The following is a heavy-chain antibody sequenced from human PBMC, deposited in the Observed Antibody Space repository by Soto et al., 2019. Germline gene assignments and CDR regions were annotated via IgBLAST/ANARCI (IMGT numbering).Heavy chain of an antibody. V-gene: IGHV3-23*01. J-gene: IGHJ3*01. D-gene: IGHD5-12*01. CDR1: GFTFSGYA. CDR2: IDGSGGGK. CDR3: AKLEYSAPSN. Sequence: PGGSLRLSCAASGFTFSGYAMNWARQAPGKGLEWVSAIDGSGGGKFYADSVTGRFTVSRDNSKNMLYLQMSSLRVEDTAVYYCAKLEYSAPSNWGQGTMVTVSS.